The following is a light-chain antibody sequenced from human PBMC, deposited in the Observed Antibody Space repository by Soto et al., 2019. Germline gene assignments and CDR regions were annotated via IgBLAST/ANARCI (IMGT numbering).Light chain of an antibody. CDR2: DVG. V-gene: IGLV2-11*01. CDR3: CSYAGSYTYV. CDR1: SSDVGGYNY. Sequence: QSALTQPRSVSGSPGQSVTISCTGTSSDVGGYNYVSWYQQHPGKAPKLMIYDVGKRPSGVPDRFSGSKSGNTASLTIPGLQAEDEADYYCCSYAGSYTYVFGTGTKVTVL. J-gene: IGLJ1*01.